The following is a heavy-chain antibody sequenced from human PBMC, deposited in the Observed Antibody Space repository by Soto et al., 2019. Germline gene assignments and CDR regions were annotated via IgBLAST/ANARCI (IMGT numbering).Heavy chain of an antibody. J-gene: IGHJ4*02. CDR1: GGSISTYY. CDR2: IHNSGST. D-gene: IGHD4-17*01. V-gene: IGHV4-59*01. Sequence: PSETLSLTCTVSGGSISTYYWSWIRQPPGKGLEWIAYIHNSGSTNYSPSLKSRVTISVDTSKNQFSLKLSSVTAADTAVYYCAREYGTKVTAFDSWGQGTLVTVS. CDR3: AREYGTKVTAFDS.